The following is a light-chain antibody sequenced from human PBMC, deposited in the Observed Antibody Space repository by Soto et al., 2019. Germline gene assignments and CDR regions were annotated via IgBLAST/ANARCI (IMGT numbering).Light chain of an antibody. CDR3: CSYAGGNTYV. Sequence: QSVLTQPRSVSGSPGQSVTISCTGTSSDVGGSNYVSWYQQHPDKAPKLLIYDVNQRPSGVPDRFSGSKSGNTASLTSSGLQAEDEADSNCCSYAGGNTYVFGTGTKVTVL. CDR1: SSDVGGSNY. J-gene: IGLJ1*01. CDR2: DVN. V-gene: IGLV2-11*01.